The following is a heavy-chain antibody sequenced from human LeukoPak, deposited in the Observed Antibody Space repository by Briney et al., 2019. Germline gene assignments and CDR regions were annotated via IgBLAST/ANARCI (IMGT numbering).Heavy chain of an antibody. D-gene: IGHD3-9*01. CDR3: AKDLSEGYDILTGYSDAFDI. Sequence: GGSLRLSCAAFGFTFSSYGMHWVRQAPGKGLEWVAVISYDGSNKYYADSVKGRFTISRDNSKNTLYLQMNSLRAEDTAVYYCAKDLSEGYDILTGYSDAFDIWGQGTMVTVSS. CDR1: GFTFSSYG. CDR2: ISYDGSNK. V-gene: IGHV3-30*18. J-gene: IGHJ3*02.